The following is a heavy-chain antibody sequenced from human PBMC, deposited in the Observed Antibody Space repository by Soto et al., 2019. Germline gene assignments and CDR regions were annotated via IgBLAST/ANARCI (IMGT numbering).Heavy chain of an antibody. V-gene: IGHV2-26*01. CDR1: GFSLSNARMG. J-gene: IGHJ2*01. CDR2: IFSNDEK. CDR3: ARIVRSDWYFDL. Sequence: QVTLKESGPVLVKPTETLTLTCTVSGFSLSNARMGVSWIRQPPGKALEWLAHIFSNDEKSYSTSLKSRLTISKDTSKSQVVLTMTNMDPVDTATYYCARIVRSDWYFDLWGPGTLVTVSS.